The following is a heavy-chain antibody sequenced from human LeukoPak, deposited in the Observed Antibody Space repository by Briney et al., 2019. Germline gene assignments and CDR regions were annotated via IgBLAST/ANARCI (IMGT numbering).Heavy chain of an antibody. V-gene: IGHV1-2*02. Sequence: ASVKVSCKASGGTFSSYAISWVRQAPGQGLEWMGYIYPNSGATKYAQKFQGRVTMTRDTSISTAYMELSGLRSDDTAVYYCGTLLSNGPFDYWGQGSLVTVSS. CDR2: IYPNSGAT. CDR1: GGTFSSYA. J-gene: IGHJ4*02. CDR3: GTLLSNGPFDY.